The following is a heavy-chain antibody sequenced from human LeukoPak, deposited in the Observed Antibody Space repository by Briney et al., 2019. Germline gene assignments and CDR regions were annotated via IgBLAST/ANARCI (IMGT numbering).Heavy chain of an antibody. J-gene: IGHJ4*02. CDR2: INWNGGST. CDR3: ARDGLVDTPMGAGY. CDR1: GFTFDDYD. Sequence: PGGSLRLSCAASGFTFDDYDMSWVRQAPGKGLEWVSGINWNGGSTGYADSVKGRFTISRDNAKNSLYLQMNSLRAEDTALYYYARDGLVDTPMGAGYWGQGTLVTVSS. D-gene: IGHD5-18*01. V-gene: IGHV3-20*04.